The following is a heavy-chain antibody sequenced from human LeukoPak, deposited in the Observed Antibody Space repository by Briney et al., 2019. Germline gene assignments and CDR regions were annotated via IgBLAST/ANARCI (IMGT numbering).Heavy chain of an antibody. V-gene: IGHV3-9*03. Sequence: GGSLRLSCAASGFTFDDYAMHWVRQAPGKGLEWVSGISWNSGITAYADSVKGRFTISRDNAKNTLYLQMNSLRAEDVALYYCVKDIGYCNTWTFINWGQGTLVTVSS. CDR2: ISWNSGIT. D-gene: IGHD6-13*01. CDR1: GFTFDDYA. J-gene: IGHJ4*02. CDR3: VKDIGYCNTWTFIN.